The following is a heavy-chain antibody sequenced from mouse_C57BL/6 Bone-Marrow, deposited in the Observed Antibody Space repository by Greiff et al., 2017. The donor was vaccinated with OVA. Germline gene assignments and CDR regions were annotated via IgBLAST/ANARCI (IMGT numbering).Heavy chain of an antibody. D-gene: IGHD2-5*01. Sequence: EVMLVESGGGLVKPGGSLKLSCAASGFTFSSYAMSWVRQTPEKRLEWVATISDGGSYTYYPDNVKGRFTISRDNAKNNLYLQMSHLKSEDTAMYYCASDSNSFFYAMDYWGQGTSVTVSS. CDR1: GFTFSSYA. CDR3: ASDSNSFFYAMDY. J-gene: IGHJ4*01. CDR2: ISDGGSYT. V-gene: IGHV5-4*03.